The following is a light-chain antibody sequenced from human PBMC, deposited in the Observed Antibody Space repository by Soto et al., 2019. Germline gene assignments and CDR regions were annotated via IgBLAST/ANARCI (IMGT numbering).Light chain of an antibody. Sequence: QSVLTQPPSASGTPGQRVTISCSGSSSNIGSYTVNWYQQLPGTAPKLLIYSNNQRPSGVPDRFSGSKSGTSASLAISGLQSEDEADYYCAAWDGSLNGWVFGGGTKLTVL. CDR2: SNN. CDR3: AAWDGSLNGWV. J-gene: IGLJ3*02. V-gene: IGLV1-44*01. CDR1: SSNIGSYT.